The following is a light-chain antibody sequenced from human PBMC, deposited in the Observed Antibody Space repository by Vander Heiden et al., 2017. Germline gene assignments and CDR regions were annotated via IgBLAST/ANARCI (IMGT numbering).Light chain of an antibody. CDR2: GAS. CDR3: QQYNNWPRGT. Sequence: EIVMTQSPATLSVSPGERATLSCRASQSVSSNLAWYQQKPGQAPRLLIYGASTRVTGIPARFSGSGSGTEVTLTISSRQSEDFAVYYCQQYNNWPRGTFGQGTKVEIK. J-gene: IGKJ1*01. CDR1: QSVSSN. V-gene: IGKV3-15*01.